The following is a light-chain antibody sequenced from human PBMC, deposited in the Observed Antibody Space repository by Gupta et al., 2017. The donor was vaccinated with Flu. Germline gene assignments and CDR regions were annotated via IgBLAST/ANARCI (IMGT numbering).Light chain of an antibody. J-gene: IGKJ1*01. V-gene: IGKV4-1*01. CDR2: WAS. CDR3: EQYESDPRT. Sequence: DFVMTQFPDSLDVSLGERATITCKSSQSVLYSSTEKNYIAWYQQKPGQPPKVLFYWASTRESGVPDRFSGRGSGTXITLTIXSLQAEDVAVYYSEQYESDPRTFGXGTKVEIK. CDR1: QSVLYSSTEKNY.